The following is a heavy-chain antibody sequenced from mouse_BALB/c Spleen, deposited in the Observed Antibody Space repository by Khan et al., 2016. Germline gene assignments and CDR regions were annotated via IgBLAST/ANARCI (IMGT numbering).Heavy chain of an antibody. CDR1: GYTFTSYW. J-gene: IGHJ4*01. V-gene: IGHV1-7*01. D-gene: IGHD2-14*01. Sequence: QVQLQQSGAELAKPGASVKMSCKASGYTFTSYWMHWVKQRPGQGLEWIGYINPSTGYTEYNQKFKDKATLTADKSSSTAYMQLSSLTSEDSAVYYCAYRYDAMDYWGQGTSVPVSS. CDR2: INPSTGYT. CDR3: AYRYDAMDY.